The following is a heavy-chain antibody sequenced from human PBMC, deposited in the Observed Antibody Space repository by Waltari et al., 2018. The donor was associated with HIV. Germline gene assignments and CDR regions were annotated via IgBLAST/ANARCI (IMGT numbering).Heavy chain of an antibody. CDR3: TRQNVAPYDPGENWYFDL. Sequence: EVQLVESGGGLVQPGVSLKLSCAASGFTFSGSAMHWVRQASGKGLEWVGRIRSKANSYATGYAASVKGRFSISRDDSKNTAYLQMNSLKTEDTAVYYCTRQNVAPYDPGENWYFDLWGRGTLVTVSS. CDR2: IRSKANSYAT. CDR1: GFTFSGSA. V-gene: IGHV3-73*01. J-gene: IGHJ2*01. D-gene: IGHD3-10*01.